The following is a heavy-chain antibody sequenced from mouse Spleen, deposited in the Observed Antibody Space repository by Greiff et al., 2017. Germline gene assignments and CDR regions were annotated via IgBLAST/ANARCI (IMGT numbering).Heavy chain of an antibody. CDR2: FYPGSGSI. V-gene: IGHV1-62-2*01. CDR3: ARHEAFYDGYYGAMDY. Sequence: VQGVESGAELVKPGASVKLSCKASGYTFTEYTIHWVKQRSGQGLEWIGWFYPGSGSIKYNEKFKDKATLTADKSSSTVYMELSRLTSEDSAVYFCARHEAFYDGYYGAMDYWGQGTSVTVSS. D-gene: IGHD2-3*01. J-gene: IGHJ4*01. CDR1: GYTFTEYT.